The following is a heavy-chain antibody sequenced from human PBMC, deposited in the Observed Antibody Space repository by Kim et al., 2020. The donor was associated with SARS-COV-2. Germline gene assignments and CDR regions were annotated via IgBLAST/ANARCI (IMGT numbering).Heavy chain of an antibody. J-gene: IGHJ4*02. V-gene: IGHV3-23*01. CDR2: ISGSGGST. CDR1: GFTFSSYA. CDR3: AKEGDKGSGWYSRFESLRDLDY. D-gene: IGHD6-19*01. Sequence: GGSLRLSCAASGFTFSSYAMSWVRQAPGKGLEWVSAISGSGGSTYYADSVKGRFTISRDNSKNTLYLQMNSLRAEDTAVYYCAKEGDKGSGWYSRFESLRDLDYWGQGTLVTVSS.